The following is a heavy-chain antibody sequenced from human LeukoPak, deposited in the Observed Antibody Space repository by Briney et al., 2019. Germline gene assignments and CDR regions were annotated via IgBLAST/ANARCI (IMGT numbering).Heavy chain of an antibody. CDR2: ISSSGSTI. D-gene: IGHD4-17*01. J-gene: IGHJ4*02. CDR3: ARVQYGGYGEFDY. V-gene: IGHV3-48*04. CDR1: GFTFSSYS. Sequence: GGSLRLSCAASGFTFSSYSMNWVRQAPGKGLEWVSYISSSGSTIYYADSVKGRFTISRDNAKNSLYLQMNSLRAEDTAVYYCARVQYGGYGEFDYWGQGTLVTVSS.